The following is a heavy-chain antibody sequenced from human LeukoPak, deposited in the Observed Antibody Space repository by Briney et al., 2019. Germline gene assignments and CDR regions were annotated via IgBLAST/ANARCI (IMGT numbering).Heavy chain of an antibody. J-gene: IGHJ4*02. CDR2: IYHSGST. D-gene: IGHD1-1*01. V-gene: IGHV4-30-4*01. Sequence: SQTLSLTCTVSGGSISSGDYYWSWIRQPPGKGLEWIGYIYHSGSTYYNPSLKSRVTISVDRSNNQFSLKMSSVTAADTAVYYCVRDVSQRRHFDYWGQGTLVTVSS. CDR3: VRDVSQRRHFDY. CDR1: GGSISSGDYY.